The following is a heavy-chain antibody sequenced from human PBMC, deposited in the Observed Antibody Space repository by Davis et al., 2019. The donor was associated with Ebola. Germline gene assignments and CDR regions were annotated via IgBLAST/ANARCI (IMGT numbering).Heavy chain of an antibody. CDR1: GFTFDDYG. Sequence: GESLKISCAASGFTFDDYGMSWVRQAPGKGLEWVSYISSSSSTIYYADSVKGRFTISRDNAKNSLYLQMNSLRAEDTAVYYCARDAGAVNQDAFDIWGQGTMVTVSS. D-gene: IGHD7-27*01. CDR2: ISSSSSTI. J-gene: IGHJ3*02. CDR3: ARDAGAVNQDAFDI. V-gene: IGHV3-48*04.